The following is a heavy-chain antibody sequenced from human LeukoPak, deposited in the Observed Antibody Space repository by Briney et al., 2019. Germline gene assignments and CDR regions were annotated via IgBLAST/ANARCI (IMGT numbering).Heavy chain of an antibody. CDR1: GFDFSNYW. D-gene: IGHD2-8*02. CDR3: SRGKSAGLVNWFDP. J-gene: IGHJ5*02. CDR2: IKQDGSEK. Sequence: TGGSLRLSCAASGFDFSNYWMYWVRQAPGKGLEWVANIKQDGSEKYYVDSVRGRFTISRDNAKNTLYLEMNSLRAEDTAIYYCSRGKSAGLVNWFDPWGQGTLVTVSS. V-gene: IGHV3-7*01.